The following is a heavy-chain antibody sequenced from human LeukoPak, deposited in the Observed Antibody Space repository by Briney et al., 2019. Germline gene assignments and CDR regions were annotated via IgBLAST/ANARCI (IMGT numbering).Heavy chain of an antibody. D-gene: IGHD3-22*01. Sequence: ASVKVSCKASGYTFTSYGISWVRQAPGQGLEWMGWISAYNGNTNYAQKLQGRVTITTDTSTSTTYMELRSLRSDDTAVYYCARKVYSSDTYYFDYWGQGTLVTVSS. J-gene: IGHJ4*02. CDR2: ISAYNGNT. CDR1: GYTFTSYG. CDR3: ARKVYSSDTYYFDY. V-gene: IGHV1-18*01.